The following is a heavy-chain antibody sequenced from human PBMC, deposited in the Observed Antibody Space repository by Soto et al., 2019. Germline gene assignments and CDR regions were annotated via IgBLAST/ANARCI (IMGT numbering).Heavy chain of an antibody. D-gene: IGHD1-26*01. CDR2: IIPIFGTA. Sequence: SVKVSCKASGGTFSSYAISCVRQAPGQGLEWMGGIIPIFGTANYAQKFQGGVTITADESTSTAYMELSSLRSEDTAVYYCARSILRGATLINWFDPWGQGTLVTVSS. CDR1: GGTFSSYA. V-gene: IGHV1-69*13. J-gene: IGHJ5*02. CDR3: ARSILRGATLINWFDP.